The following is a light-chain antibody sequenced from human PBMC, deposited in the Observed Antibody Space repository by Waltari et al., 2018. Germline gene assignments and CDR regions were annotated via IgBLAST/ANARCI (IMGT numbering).Light chain of an antibody. V-gene: IGKV3-15*01. CDR3: QQYNNWPPGT. Sequence: ETVMTQSPATLSVSPGERATLSCRASQSVSSNLDWYQQKHGQAPRLLIYGASTRATGIPARFSGILSGTEFTLTITSLQSEDFAVYYCQQYNNWPPGTFGPGTKVDIK. CDR1: QSVSSN. CDR2: GAS. J-gene: IGKJ3*01.